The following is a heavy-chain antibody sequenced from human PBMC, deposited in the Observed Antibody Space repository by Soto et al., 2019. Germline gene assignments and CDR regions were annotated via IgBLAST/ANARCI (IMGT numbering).Heavy chain of an antibody. CDR1: GGSISSSSYY. D-gene: IGHD3-22*01. CDR2: IYYSGST. CDR3: ARHVRWFWVLSGSRLSWFDP. V-gene: IGHV4-39*01. Sequence: QLQLQESGPGLVKPSETLSLTCTVSGGSISSSSYYWGWIRQPPGKGLEWIGSIYYSGSTYYNPSLKSRVTISVDTSKNQFSLKLSSVTAADTAVYYCARHVRWFWVLSGSRLSWFDPWGQGTLVTVSS. J-gene: IGHJ5*02.